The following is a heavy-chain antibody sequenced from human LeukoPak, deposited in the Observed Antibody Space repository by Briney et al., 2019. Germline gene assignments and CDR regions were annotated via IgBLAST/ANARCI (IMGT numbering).Heavy chain of an antibody. D-gene: IGHD3-10*01. CDR3: ARHVLLWLGELTHFDY. CDR2: NYHSGST. Sequence: SETLSLTCAVSGYSISSGYYWGGIRPPPREGLGWCGSNYHSGSTSYNPSLQSRVTITGDTSKNQSTLKLSSVTAADTAVYYCARHVLLWLGELTHFDYWGQGTPVTVSS. V-gene: IGHV4-38-2*01. CDR1: GYSISSGYY. J-gene: IGHJ4*02.